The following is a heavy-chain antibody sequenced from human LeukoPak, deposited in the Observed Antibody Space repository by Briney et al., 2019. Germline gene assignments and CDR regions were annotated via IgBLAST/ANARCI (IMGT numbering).Heavy chain of an antibody. V-gene: IGHV3-30-3*01. CDR2: ISYDGSNK. Sequence: PGGSLRLSCAASGFTFSSYAMHWVRQAPGKGLEWVAVISYDGSNKYYADSVKGRFTISRDNSKNTLYLQMNSLRAEDTAVYYCARGREYYYGSGSNYFDYWGQGTLVTVSS. CDR3: ARGREYYYGSGSNYFDY. J-gene: IGHJ4*02. D-gene: IGHD3-10*01. CDR1: GFTFSSYA.